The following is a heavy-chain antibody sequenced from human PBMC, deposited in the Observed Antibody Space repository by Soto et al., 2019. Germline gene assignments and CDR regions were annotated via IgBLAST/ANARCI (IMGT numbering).Heavy chain of an antibody. CDR1: GYIFIHCF. J-gene: IGHJ4*02. CDR2: INPSSGTT. V-gene: IGHV1-46*01. D-gene: IGHD1-26*01. Sequence: QVQLVQSGAEMKQPGASVKLSCQASGYIFIHCFMHWVRQAPGQGLEWMGGINPSSGTTTYAQKFQGRGTVTRDTSTSTVYMELSSLGSGDTAMSDCARSLGETTSLFDYWGQGSLVTVSA. CDR3: ARSLGETTSLFDY.